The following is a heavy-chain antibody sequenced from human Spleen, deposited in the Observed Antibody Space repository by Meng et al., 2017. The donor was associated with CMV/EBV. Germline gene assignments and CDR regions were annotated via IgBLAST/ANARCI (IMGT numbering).Heavy chain of an antibody. V-gene: IGHV4-61*01. CDR3: ARGSGGWFDP. CDR1: GGSVRSGSYY. CDR2: IYYGEST. J-gene: IGHJ5*02. Sequence: CTVSGGSVRSGSYYWNWIRQPPGKGLEWIGDIYYGESTNYNPSLKSRVTILADTSKNQFSLRMRSVTAADTAVYYCARGSGGWFDPWGQGTLVTVSS.